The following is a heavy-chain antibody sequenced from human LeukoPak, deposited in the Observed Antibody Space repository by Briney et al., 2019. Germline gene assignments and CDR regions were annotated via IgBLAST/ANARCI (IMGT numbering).Heavy chain of an antibody. CDR3: ARHKYSSGWPPEGAFDI. Sequence: SETLSLICTVSGGSISSSTYYWGWIRQPPGKGLEWIGSINYSGSTYSNPSLKSRVTISVDTFKNQFSLKLSSVTAADTAVYYCARHKYSSGWPPEGAFDIWGQGTMVTVSS. D-gene: IGHD6-19*01. V-gene: IGHV4-39*01. CDR1: GGSISSSTYY. J-gene: IGHJ3*02. CDR2: INYSGST.